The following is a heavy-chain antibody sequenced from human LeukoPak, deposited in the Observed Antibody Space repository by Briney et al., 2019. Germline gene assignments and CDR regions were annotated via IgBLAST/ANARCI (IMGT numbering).Heavy chain of an antibody. D-gene: IGHD2-2*01. Sequence: GGSLRLSCAASGFTFGSYGMHWVRQAPGKGLEWVAFIRYDGSNKYYADSVKGRFTISRDNSKNTLYLQMNSLRAEDTAVYYCAKPGDIVVVPAAIHFDYWGQGTLVTVSS. CDR2: IRYDGSNK. J-gene: IGHJ4*02. CDR3: AKPGDIVVVPAAIHFDY. V-gene: IGHV3-30*02. CDR1: GFTFGSYG.